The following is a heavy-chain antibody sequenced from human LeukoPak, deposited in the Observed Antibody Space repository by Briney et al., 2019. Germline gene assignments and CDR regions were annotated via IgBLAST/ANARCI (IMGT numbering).Heavy chain of an antibody. Sequence: TSQTLSLTCTVSGGSISSGSYYWSCLRQPAGKGLEWIGRIYTSGSTNYNPSLKSRVTISVDTSKNQFSLKLSSVTAADTAVYYCARDGLYDYGGIGDYYYYYMDGWGKGTTVTVSS. CDR1: GGSISSGSYY. D-gene: IGHD4-23*01. J-gene: IGHJ6*03. CDR2: IYTSGST. CDR3: ARDGLYDYGGIGDYYYYYMDG. V-gene: IGHV4-61*02.